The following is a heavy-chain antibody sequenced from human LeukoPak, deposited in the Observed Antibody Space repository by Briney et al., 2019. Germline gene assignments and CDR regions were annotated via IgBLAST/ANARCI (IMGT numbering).Heavy chain of an antibody. J-gene: IGHJ4*02. CDR2: KKKNGSEK. Sequence: GALRLPCSAPGFTFCSHLMGWVRQGPGEGGGGVGHKKKNGSEKYYVDSVKGRFTISRDNAKNSLYLQMNSLRAEDTAVYYCARGALDYDFWSDLRYYFDYWGQGTLVTVSS. V-gene: IGHV3-7*04. CDR1: GFTFCSHL. D-gene: IGHD3-3*01. CDR3: ARGALDYDFWSDLRYYFDY.